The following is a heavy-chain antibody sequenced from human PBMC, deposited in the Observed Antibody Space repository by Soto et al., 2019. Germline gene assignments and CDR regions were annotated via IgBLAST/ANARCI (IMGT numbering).Heavy chain of an antibody. Sequence: QVQLQESGPGLVKPSETLSLTCTVSGGSISSYYWSWIRQPPGKGLEWIGYIYYSGSTNYNPSLKSRVTRSVATSKNQFSLKLSSVTAADTAVYYCARHPPPLSYSSGWKPNDAFDIWGQGTMVTVSS. CDR2: IYYSGST. CDR1: GGSISSYY. V-gene: IGHV4-59*08. CDR3: ARHPPPLSYSSGWKPNDAFDI. D-gene: IGHD6-19*01. J-gene: IGHJ3*02.